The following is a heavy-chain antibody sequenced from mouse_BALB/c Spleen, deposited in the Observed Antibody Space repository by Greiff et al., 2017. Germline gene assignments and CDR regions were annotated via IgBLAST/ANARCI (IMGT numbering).Heavy chain of an antibody. V-gene: IGHV5-17*02. D-gene: IGHD2-10*01. J-gene: IGHJ1*01. CDR3: AREAYYGNHVWYFDV. CDR2: ISSGSSTI. CDR1: GFTFSSFG. Sequence: EVKVVESGGGLVQPGGSRKLSCAASGFTFSSFGMHWVRQAPEKGLEWVAYISSGSSTIYYADTVKGRFTISRDNPKNTLFLQMTSLRSEDTAMYYCAREAYYGNHVWYFDVWGAGTTVTVSS.